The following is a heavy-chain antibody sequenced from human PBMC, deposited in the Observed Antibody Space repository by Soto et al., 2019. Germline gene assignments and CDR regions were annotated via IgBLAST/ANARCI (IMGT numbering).Heavy chain of an antibody. V-gene: IGHV1-69*01. CDR1: GGTFSSYA. D-gene: IGHD3-16*01. J-gene: IGHJ4*02. Sequence: QVQLVQSGAEVKKPGSSVKVSCKASGGTFSSYAISWVRQAPGQGLEWLGGIIPIFGTANYAQNFQGRVTITAGESTSTASIELSSLRSEDTAVYFCARLGDQTYLDYWRQGTLVTVSS. CDR3: ARLGDQTYLDY. CDR2: IIPIFGTA.